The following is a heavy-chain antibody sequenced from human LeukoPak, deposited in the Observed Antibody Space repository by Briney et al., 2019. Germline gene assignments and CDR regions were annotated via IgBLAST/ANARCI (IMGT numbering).Heavy chain of an antibody. D-gene: IGHD3/OR15-3a*01. J-gene: IGHJ3*02. V-gene: IGHV3-74*01. CDR3: VLDLFSSFAFDI. CDR1: GFTFSRYW. CDR2: INSDGSST. Sequence: GGSPRLSCAASGFTFSRYWMHWVRQAPGKGLLWVSRINSDGSSTYYADSVKGRFTTSRGNAKNALHLQMNSLTAEDTAVYYCVLDLFSSFAFDIWGQGTMVTVSS.